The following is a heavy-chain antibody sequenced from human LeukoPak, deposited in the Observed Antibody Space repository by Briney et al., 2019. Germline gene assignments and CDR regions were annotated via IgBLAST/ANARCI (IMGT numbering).Heavy chain of an antibody. Sequence: PGGSLRLSCAASGFTFDDYGMNWVRQAPGKGLEWVSGINWNGGSTGYADSVKGRFTISRDNAKNSLYLQMNSLRAEDTALYYCARDRGSSGWEIIDYWGQGTLVTVSS. CDR1: GFTFDDYG. CDR3: ARDRGSSGWEIIDY. D-gene: IGHD6-19*01. J-gene: IGHJ4*02. CDR2: INWNGGST. V-gene: IGHV3-20*04.